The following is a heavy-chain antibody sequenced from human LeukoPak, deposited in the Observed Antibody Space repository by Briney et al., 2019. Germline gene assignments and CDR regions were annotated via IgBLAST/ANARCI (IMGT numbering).Heavy chain of an antibody. CDR2: ISHSGST. CDR1: GGSFSGYY. D-gene: IGHD2-2*01. J-gene: IGHJ6*01. V-gene: IGHV4-34*01. Sequence: SETLSLTCAVYGGSFSGYYWSWIRQPPGKGLEWIWEISHSGSTNYNPSLKSRVTISVDTSKNQFCLKLSSVTAADTAVYYCARRANLSKDIVVVPAALGGGAAYYGMDVWGKGTTVTVSS. CDR3: ARRANLSKDIVVVPAALGGGAAYYGMDV.